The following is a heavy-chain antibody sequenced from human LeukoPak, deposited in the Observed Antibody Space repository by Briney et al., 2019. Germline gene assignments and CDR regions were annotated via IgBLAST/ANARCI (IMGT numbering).Heavy chain of an antibody. CDR2: ISSSGSTI. D-gene: IGHD3-16*01. V-gene: IGHV3-48*03. CDR1: GFIFSSYE. J-gene: IGHJ6*02. CDR3: ARPQTGYYYYYGTDV. Sequence: GGSLRLSCAASGFIFSSYEMNWVRQAPGKGLEWVSYISSSGSTIYYADSVKGRFTISGDNAKNSLYLQMNSLRAEDTAVYYCARPQTGYYYYYGTDVWGQGTTVTVSS.